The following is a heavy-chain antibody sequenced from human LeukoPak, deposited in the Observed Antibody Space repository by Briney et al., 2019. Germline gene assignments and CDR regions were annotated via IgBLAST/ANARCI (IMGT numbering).Heavy chain of an antibody. CDR2: IRYDGSNK. D-gene: IGHD5-24*01. CDR1: GFTFSSYG. CDR3: AKRSGKMATGNFDY. J-gene: IGHJ4*02. V-gene: IGHV3-30*02. Sequence: PGGALRLSCAASGFTFSSYGMHWVRQAPGKGLEWVAVIRYDGSNKYYADSVKGRFTISRDNSKNTLNLQMNSLRAEDTAVYYCAKRSGKMATGNFDYWGQGTLVTVSS.